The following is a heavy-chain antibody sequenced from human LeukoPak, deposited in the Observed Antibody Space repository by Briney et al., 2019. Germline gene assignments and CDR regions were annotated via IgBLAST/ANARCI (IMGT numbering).Heavy chain of an antibody. CDR2: MNPNSGNT. CDR1: GYTFTGYY. CDR3: ARAYSYGANPFDY. Sequence: ASVKVSCKASGYTFTGYYMHWVRQATGQGLEWMGWMNPNSGNTGYAQKFQGRVTMTRNTSISTAYMELSSLRSEDTAVYYCARAYSYGANPFDYWGQGTLVTVSS. V-gene: IGHV1-8*02. D-gene: IGHD5-18*01. J-gene: IGHJ4*02.